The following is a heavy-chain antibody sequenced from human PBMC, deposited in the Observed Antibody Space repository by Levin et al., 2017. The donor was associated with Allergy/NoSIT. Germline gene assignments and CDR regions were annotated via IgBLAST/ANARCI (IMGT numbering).Heavy chain of an antibody. Sequence: LGESLKISCKGSGYSFTSYWIGWVRQMPGKGLEWMGIIYPGDSDTRYSPSFQGQVTISADKSISTAYLQWSSLKASDTAMYYCARGTTVTPGGENWFDPWGQGTLVTVSS. CDR3: ARGTTVTPGGENWFDP. D-gene: IGHD4-17*01. V-gene: IGHV5-51*01. J-gene: IGHJ5*02. CDR2: IYPGDSDT. CDR1: GYSFTSYW.